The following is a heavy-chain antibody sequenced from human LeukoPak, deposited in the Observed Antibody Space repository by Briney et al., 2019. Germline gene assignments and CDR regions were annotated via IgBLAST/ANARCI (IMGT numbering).Heavy chain of an antibody. J-gene: IGHJ4*02. CDR3: SKDQSSAMGD. Sequence: GRSLRLACAASGLTFSSSAVSWVRQAPGKGLEWVSAISGSGGSTYYADSVKGRFTISRDNSKNTLYLQMNSLRAEDTAVYYCSKDQSSAMGDWGQGTLVTVSS. V-gene: IGHV3-23*01. D-gene: IGHD5-18*01. CDR2: ISGSGGST. CDR1: GLTFSSSA.